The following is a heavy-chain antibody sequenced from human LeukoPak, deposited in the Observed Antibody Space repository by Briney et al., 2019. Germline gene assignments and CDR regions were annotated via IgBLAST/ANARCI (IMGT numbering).Heavy chain of an antibody. CDR1: GFTFSSYW. Sequence: GGSLRLSCAASGFTFSSYWMHWVRQDPRKGLVWVSRINGDGRNINYADSVRGRFTISRDNAKNTLYLQMNSLRAEDTAVYYCARDHPIVVVHWYFDLWGRGTLVTVSS. V-gene: IGHV3-74*01. D-gene: IGHD2-21*01. J-gene: IGHJ2*01. CDR2: INGDGRNI. CDR3: ARDHPIVVVHWYFDL.